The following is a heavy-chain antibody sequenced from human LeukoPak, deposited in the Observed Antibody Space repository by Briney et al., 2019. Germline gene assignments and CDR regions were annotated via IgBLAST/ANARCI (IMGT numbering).Heavy chain of an antibody. CDR2: INSDGSST. D-gene: IGHD3-10*01. V-gene: IGHV3-74*01. J-gene: IGHJ4*02. Sequence: GGSLRLSCATSGFTFSSYWMHWVRQAPGKGLVWVSRINSDGSSTSYADSVKGRFTISRDNAKNTLYLQMNSLRADDTAVYYCAREFASGSYYGDWGQGTLVTVSS. CDR1: GFTFSSYW. CDR3: AREFASGSYYGD.